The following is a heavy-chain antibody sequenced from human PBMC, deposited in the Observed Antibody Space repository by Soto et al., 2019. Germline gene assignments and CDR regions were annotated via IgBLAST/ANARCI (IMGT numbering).Heavy chain of an antibody. V-gene: IGHV4-31*03. D-gene: IGHD4-17*01. CDR1: GGSISSGGYY. CDR3: ATAGVGMTAGDYCYFDY. CDR2: IYYSGST. Sequence: PSETLSLTCTVSGGSISSGGYYWSWIRQHPGKGLEWIGYIYYSGSTYYNPSLKSRVTISVDTSKNQFSLKLSSVTAADTAVYYCATAGVGMTAGDYCYFDYWGQGTLVTVSS. J-gene: IGHJ4*02.